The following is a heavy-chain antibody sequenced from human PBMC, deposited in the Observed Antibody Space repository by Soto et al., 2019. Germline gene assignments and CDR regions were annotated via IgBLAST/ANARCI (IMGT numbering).Heavy chain of an antibody. V-gene: IGHV3-74*01. CDR3: ARGGGGYCSGGSCYGWFDP. D-gene: IGHD2-15*01. CDR2: INSDGSST. CDR1: GFTFSSYW. Sequence: GGSLRLSCAASGFTFSSYWMHWVRQAPGKGLVWVSRINSDGSSTSYADSVKGRFTISRDNAKNTLYLQMNSLRAEDTAVYYCARGGGGYCSGGSCYGWFDPWGQGTLVTVSS. J-gene: IGHJ5*02.